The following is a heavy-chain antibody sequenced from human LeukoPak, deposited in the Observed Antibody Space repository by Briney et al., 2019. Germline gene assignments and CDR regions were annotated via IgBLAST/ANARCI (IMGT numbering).Heavy chain of an antibody. Sequence: GESLKISCKGSGYRFSSYWITWVRQMPGKGLEWVGKVDPSDSYTNYSPSFQGHVTISVDKSISTAYLQWSSLKASDTAMYYCARRYSSSSFSWFDPWGQGTLVTVSS. D-gene: IGHD6-13*01. CDR1: GYRFSSYW. V-gene: IGHV5-10-1*01. J-gene: IGHJ5*02. CDR2: VDPSDSYT. CDR3: ARRYSSSSFSWFDP.